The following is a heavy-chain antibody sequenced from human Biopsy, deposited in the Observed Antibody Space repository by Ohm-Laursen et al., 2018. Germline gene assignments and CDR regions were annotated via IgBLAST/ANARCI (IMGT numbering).Heavy chain of an antibody. J-gene: IGHJ4*02. Sequence: LSLTCATSGFTFSSNAMSWVRQAPGKGLERVSGISGRTSGTYYADSVKGRFTISRDNSKNTLYLQMSSLRAEDTALYYCAKCMTYSGDGIDYWGQGTLVTVSS. CDR2: ISGRTSGT. CDR3: AKCMTYSGDGIDY. CDR1: GFTFSSNA. V-gene: IGHV3-23*01. D-gene: IGHD5-12*01.